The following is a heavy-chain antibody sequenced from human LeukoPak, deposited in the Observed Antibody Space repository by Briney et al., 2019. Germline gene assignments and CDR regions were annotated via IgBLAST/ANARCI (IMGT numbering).Heavy chain of an antibody. V-gene: IGHV1-2*02. D-gene: IGHD6-19*01. CDR3: AREQWLGETFDP. CDR2: INPNSGGT. CDR1: GYTFTGYY. J-gene: IGHJ5*02. Sequence: ASVKVSCKASGYTFTGYYMHWVRQAPGQGLEWMGWINPNSGGTNYAQKFQGRVTMTRDTSISTAYMELSRLRSDDTAVYYCAREQWLGETFDPWGQGTLVTVSS.